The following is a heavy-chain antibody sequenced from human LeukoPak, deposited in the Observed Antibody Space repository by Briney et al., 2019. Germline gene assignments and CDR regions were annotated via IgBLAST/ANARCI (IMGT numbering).Heavy chain of an antibody. Sequence: ASVKVSCKASGYTFTGYYMHWVRQAPGQGLEWMGWINPNSGGTNYAQKFQGRVTITADKSTSTAYMELSSLRSEDTAVYYCARPGRIVSHGGNSYRAFDIWGQGTMVTVSS. D-gene: IGHD4-23*01. CDR1: GYTFTGYY. CDR3: ARPGRIVSHGGNSYRAFDI. J-gene: IGHJ3*02. CDR2: INPNSGGT. V-gene: IGHV1-2*02.